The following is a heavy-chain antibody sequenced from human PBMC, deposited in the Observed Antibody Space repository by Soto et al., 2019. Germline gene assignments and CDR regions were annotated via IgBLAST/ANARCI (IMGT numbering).Heavy chain of an antibody. CDR1: AGSLSNYY. Sequence: QVQLQESGPGLVKPSETLSLTCSVSAGSLSNYYWTWTRQSPGMGLEWIGEIYHTGSTKYNPSLKSRVAISVDMSKNQFSLTLSSVTPADTAVYYCARGGRGSGLYFLYYFDLWGQGTLITVSS. V-gene: IGHV4-59*01. CDR3: ARGGRGSGLYFLYYFDL. CDR2: IYHTGST. J-gene: IGHJ4*02. D-gene: IGHD6-19*01.